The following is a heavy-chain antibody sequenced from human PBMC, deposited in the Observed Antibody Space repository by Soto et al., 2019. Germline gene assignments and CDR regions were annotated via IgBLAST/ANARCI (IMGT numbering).Heavy chain of an antibody. D-gene: IGHD3-3*01. Sequence: GASVKVSCKASGYTFTSYGISWVRQAPGQGLEWMGWISAYNGNTNYAQKIQGRVTMNTDTSTSTAYLELLILSSDDTAVYYCCRVYYVFWIGYQTPASPEDYYYYYMDVWGKGTTVTVSS. CDR2: ISAYNGNT. CDR1: GYTFTSYG. CDR3: CRVYYVFWIGYQTPASPEDYYYYYMDV. V-gene: IGHV1-18*01. J-gene: IGHJ6*03.